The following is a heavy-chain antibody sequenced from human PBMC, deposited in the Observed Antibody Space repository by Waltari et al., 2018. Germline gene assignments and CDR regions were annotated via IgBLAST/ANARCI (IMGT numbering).Heavy chain of an antibody. Sequence: QVQLQESGPGLVKPSETLSLTCTVSGGSISGHYWSWIRQPPGKGLESIGYIYNSGTTSYNPTLKSRVTISIDTPRNQISLSLNSVSAADTAVYYCARVPLNFCIGVSCYSERWFDPWGQGTLVTVSS. D-gene: IGHD2-15*01. J-gene: IGHJ5*02. CDR1: GGSISGHY. CDR3: ARVPLNFCIGVSCYSERWFDP. V-gene: IGHV4-59*11. CDR2: IYNSGTT.